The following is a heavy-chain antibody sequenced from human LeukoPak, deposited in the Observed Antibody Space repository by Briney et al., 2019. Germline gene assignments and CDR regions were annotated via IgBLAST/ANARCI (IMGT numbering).Heavy chain of an antibody. CDR3: ARGIRFLEWLFRDYYYGMDV. V-gene: IGHV4-34*01. CDR1: GGSFSGYY. J-gene: IGHJ6*02. D-gene: IGHD3-3*01. Sequence: SETLSLTCAVYGGSFSGYYWSWIRQPPGKGLEWIGEINHSGSTNYNPSLKSRVTISVDTSKNQFSLKLSSVTAADTAVYYCARGIRFLEWLFRDYYYGMDVWGQGTTITVSS. CDR2: INHSGST.